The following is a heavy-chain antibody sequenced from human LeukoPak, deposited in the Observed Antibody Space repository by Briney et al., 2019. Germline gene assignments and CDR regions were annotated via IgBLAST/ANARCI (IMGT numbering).Heavy chain of an antibody. CDR2: IWYDGSNK. Sequence: GGSLRLSCAASGFTFSSYGMHWVRQAPGKGLEWVAVIWYDGSNKYYADSVKGRFTISRDNSKNTLYLQMNSLRAEDTAVYYCARWGSSAYYYYMDVWGRGTTVTVSS. CDR3: ARWGSSAYYYYMDV. V-gene: IGHV3-33*01. CDR1: GFTFSSYG. J-gene: IGHJ6*03. D-gene: IGHD6-6*01.